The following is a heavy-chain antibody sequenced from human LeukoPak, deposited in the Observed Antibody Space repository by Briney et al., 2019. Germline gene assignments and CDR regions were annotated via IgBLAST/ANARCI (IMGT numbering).Heavy chain of an antibody. Sequence: RASETLSLTCTVSGGSISSSSYYWGWIRQPPGKGLEWIGDIYYSGYTNYNPSLKSRVTISVDTSKNQFSLKLRSVTAADTAVYYCARETSQKGAHYMDVWGKGTTVTISS. CDR3: ARETSQKGAHYMDV. CDR2: IYYSGYT. J-gene: IGHJ6*03. V-gene: IGHV4-61*01. CDR1: GGSISSSSYY. D-gene: IGHD3-16*01.